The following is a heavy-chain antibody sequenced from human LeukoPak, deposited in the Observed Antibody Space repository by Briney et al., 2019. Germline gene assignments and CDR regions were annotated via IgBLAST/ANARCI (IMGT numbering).Heavy chain of an antibody. J-gene: IGHJ5*02. Sequence: GGSLRLSCAAPGSTFRSYRIPCLRQNPGKTLLCLSRTNSDGSSTAYADSVKGRFTISRDNAKNTLYMQMNSLRAEDTAVYYCTRGASGHSYGYWFDPWGQGTLVTVSS. V-gene: IGHV3-74*01. CDR2: TNSDGSST. CDR1: GSTFRSYR. CDR3: TRGASGHSYGYWFDP. D-gene: IGHD5-18*01.